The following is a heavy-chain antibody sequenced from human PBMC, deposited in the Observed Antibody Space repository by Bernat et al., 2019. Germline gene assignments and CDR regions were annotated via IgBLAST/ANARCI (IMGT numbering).Heavy chain of an antibody. D-gene: IGHD6-19*01. J-gene: IGHJ4*02. V-gene: IGHV1-18*01. CDR2: ISGYNDDT. Sequence: QVQLVQSGTELKKPGASVRVSCKTSGYTFTHHGIGWVRQAPGQGLEWLGWISGYNDDTIYAQRLQGRVTMTTYTPTNTACMELTSLRPDDTAVYYCARDPSNTSGWYAYFDAWGQGTLVTVSS. CDR1: GYTFTHHG. CDR3: ARDPSNTSGWYAYFDA.